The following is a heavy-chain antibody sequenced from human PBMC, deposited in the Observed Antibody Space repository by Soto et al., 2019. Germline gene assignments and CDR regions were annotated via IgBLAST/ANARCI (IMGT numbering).Heavy chain of an antibody. Sequence: ETLSLTCAIYNSSLGAFHWTWIRQPPGKGLEWIGELIHGGSTNYNPSLKSRVTFSLDTSKNQFSLQLMSVTAADTAVYYCARSPLSYDYVRQTWREVGDSFDIWGRGTLVTVSS. CDR2: LIHGGST. CDR1: NSSLGAFH. D-gene: IGHD3-16*01. J-gene: IGHJ3*02. CDR3: ARSPLSYDYVRQTWREVGDSFDI. V-gene: IGHV4-34*12.